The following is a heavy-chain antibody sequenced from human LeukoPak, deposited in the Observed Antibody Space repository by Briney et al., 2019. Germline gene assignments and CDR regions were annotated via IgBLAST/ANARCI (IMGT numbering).Heavy chain of an antibody. J-gene: IGHJ4*02. V-gene: IGHV4-34*01. CDR2: INHSGST. CDR3: ARGSIAARRAAAFDY. Sequence: SETLSLTCAVYGGSFRGYYWSWIRQPPGKGLEWTGEINHSGSTNYNPSLKSRVTISVDTSKNQFSLKLSSVTAADTAVYYCARGSIAARRAAAFDYWGQGTLVTVSS. CDR1: GGSFRGYY. D-gene: IGHD6-6*01.